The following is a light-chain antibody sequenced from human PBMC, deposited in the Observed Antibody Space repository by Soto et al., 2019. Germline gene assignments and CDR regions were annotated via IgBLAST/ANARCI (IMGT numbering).Light chain of an antibody. J-gene: IGKJ4*01. CDR3: QQTYSTPLT. CDR2: SAS. CDR1: QTISSS. Sequence: DIQMTQSPSSLSASVGDRVTITCRASQTISSSLNWYHQKPGKAPKLLISSASSLQSGVPSRFSGSGSGTDFTLTISSLHPQDSGSFSCQQTYSTPLTFGGGTKV. V-gene: IGKV1-39*01.